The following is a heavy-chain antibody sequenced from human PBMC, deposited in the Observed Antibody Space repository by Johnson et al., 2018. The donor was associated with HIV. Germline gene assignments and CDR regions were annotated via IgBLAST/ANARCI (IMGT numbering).Heavy chain of an antibody. CDR2: IHLDGSEK. CDR1: GFTFSNYW. J-gene: IGHJ3*02. CDR3: ARKGDAFDI. Sequence: VQLVESGGGLVQPGGSLRLSCADSGFTFSNYWMTWVRQAPGKGLEWVANIHLDGSEKYYVDSVKGRFTISRDNAKNSLHLQMNSLRADDTAVYYCARKGDAFDIWGQGTMVTVSS. V-gene: IGHV3-7*05.